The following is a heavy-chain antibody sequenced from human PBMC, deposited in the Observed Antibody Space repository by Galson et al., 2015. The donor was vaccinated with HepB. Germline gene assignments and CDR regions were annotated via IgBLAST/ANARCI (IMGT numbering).Heavy chain of an antibody. J-gene: IGHJ4*02. CDR2: IKQDGSEK. CDR3: ARDPSQPLIGELFFDY. V-gene: IGHV3-7*03. CDR1: GFTFSSYW. D-gene: IGHD3-10*01. Sequence: SLRLSCAASGFTFSSYWMSWVRQAPGKGLEWVANIKQDGSEKYYVDSVKGRFTISRDNAKNSLYLQMNSLRAEDTAVYYCARDPSQPLIGELFFDYWGQGTLVTVSS.